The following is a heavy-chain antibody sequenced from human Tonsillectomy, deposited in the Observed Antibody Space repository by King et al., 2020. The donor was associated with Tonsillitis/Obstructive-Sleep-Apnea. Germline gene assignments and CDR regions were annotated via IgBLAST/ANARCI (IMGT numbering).Heavy chain of an antibody. V-gene: IGHV3-30*04. J-gene: IGHJ2*01. CDR2: ISYDGSNE. Sequence: VQLVESGGGVVQPGRSLRLSCAASAFTFSSYAMHWVSQAPGKGLEWVAVISYDGSNEYYADSVKGRFTISRDNSKNTLHLQMNSLRAEDPAVYYCARDSSSSLPFYFDLWRRGPLVTVSS. CDR1: AFTFSSYA. D-gene: IGHD6-6*01. CDR3: ARDSSSSLPFYFDL.